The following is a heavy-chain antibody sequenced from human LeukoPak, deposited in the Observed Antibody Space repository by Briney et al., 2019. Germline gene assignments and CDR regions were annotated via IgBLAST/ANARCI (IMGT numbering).Heavy chain of an antibody. CDR3: ARVIIRRDGYNGYFDY. V-gene: IGHV3-74*01. D-gene: IGHD5-24*01. CDR2: INSDGSST. Sequence: GGSLRLSCAASGFTFSSYWMHWVRQAPGKGLVWVSRINSDGSSTSYADSVKGRFTISRDNAKNTLYLQMNSLRAEDTAVYYCARVIIRRDGYNGYFDYWGQGTLVTVSS. J-gene: IGHJ4*02. CDR1: GFTFSSYW.